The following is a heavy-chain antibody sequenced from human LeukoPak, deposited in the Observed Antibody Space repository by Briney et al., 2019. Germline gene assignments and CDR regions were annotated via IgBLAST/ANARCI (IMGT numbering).Heavy chain of an antibody. D-gene: IGHD3-10*01. Sequence: GGSLRLSCAASGFTFSSFEMNWVRQAPGKGLEWVSYISSGGTTMYYADSVKGRFTISRDNSKNTLYLQMNSLRAEDTAVYYCARDRGYMVRGVTLDYWGQGTLVTVSS. J-gene: IGHJ4*02. CDR1: GFTFSSFE. CDR2: ISSGGTTM. CDR3: ARDRGYMVRGVTLDY. V-gene: IGHV3-48*03.